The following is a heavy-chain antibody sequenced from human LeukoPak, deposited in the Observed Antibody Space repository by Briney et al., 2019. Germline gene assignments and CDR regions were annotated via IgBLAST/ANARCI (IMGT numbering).Heavy chain of an antibody. CDR2: IYHSGST. CDR3: ARETGTGYYYYYMDV. CDR1: GYSISSGYY. D-gene: IGHD1-1*01. V-gene: IGHV4-38-2*02. J-gene: IGHJ6*03. Sequence: SETLSLTCTVSGYSISSGYYWGWIRQPPGKGLEWIGSIYHSGSTYYNPSLKSRVTISVDTSKNQFSLKLSSVTAADTAVYYCARETGTGYYYYYMDVWGKGTTVTVSS.